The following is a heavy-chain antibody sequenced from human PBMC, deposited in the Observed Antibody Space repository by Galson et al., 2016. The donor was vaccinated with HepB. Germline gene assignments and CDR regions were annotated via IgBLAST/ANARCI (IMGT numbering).Heavy chain of an antibody. V-gene: IGHV6-1*01. CDR2: TFCKSKWYN. D-gene: IGHD6-19*01. J-gene: IGHJ4*02. CDR3: TRGFEYSSGWYYFDH. Sequence: CAISGDSVSSNSAVWNWIRQSPSRGPEWLGRTFCKSKWYNDYAVSVKSRITVNADTSKTQFSLHLNSVTPNDTAVYYCTRGFEYSSGWYYFDHWGQGTLVTVSS. CDR1: GDSVSSNSAV.